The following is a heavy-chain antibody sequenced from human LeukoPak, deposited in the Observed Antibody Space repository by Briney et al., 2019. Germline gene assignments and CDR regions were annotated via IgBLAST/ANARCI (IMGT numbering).Heavy chain of an antibody. V-gene: IGHV4-4*07. CDR2: IYTSGST. J-gene: IGHJ6*03. D-gene: IGHD3-3*01. Sequence: SETLSLTCTVSGGSISSYYWSWIRQPAGKGLEWIGRIYTSGSTNYNPSLKSQVTMSVDTSKNQFSLKLSSVTAADTAVYYCARSLNYDFWSGYYYYYYMDVWGKGTTVTVSS. CDR3: ARSLNYDFWSGYYYYYYMDV. CDR1: GGSISSYY.